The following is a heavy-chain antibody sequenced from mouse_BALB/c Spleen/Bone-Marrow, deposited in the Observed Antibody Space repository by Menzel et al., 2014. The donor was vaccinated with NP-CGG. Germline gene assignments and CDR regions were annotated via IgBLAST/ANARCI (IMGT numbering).Heavy chain of an antibody. V-gene: IGHV1S81*02. CDR2: INPSNGGT. Sequence: QVQLQQPGAELVKPGASVKLSCKASGYTFTSYYMYWVKRRPGQGLEWFGEINPSNGGTNFYEKFKNKATLTVDKSSSTAYMQLSSLTSEDSAVYYCSRGRRGALDYWGQGTSVTVSS. CDR1: GYTFTSYY. J-gene: IGHJ4*01. CDR3: SRGRRGALDY.